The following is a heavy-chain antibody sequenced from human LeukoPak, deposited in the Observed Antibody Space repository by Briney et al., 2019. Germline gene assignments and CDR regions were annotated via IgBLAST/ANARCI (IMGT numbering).Heavy chain of an antibody. CDR1: GFTFSSYW. V-gene: IGHV3-74*01. Sequence: GGSLRLSCAASGFTFSSYWMHWVRQVPGKGLVWVARINGDGSNIAYADSVRGRFTISRDNAKNTLYLQMNSLRAEDTAVYYCAREVSGSYEFDYWGQGTLVTVSS. CDR2: INGDGSNI. D-gene: IGHD1-26*01. CDR3: AREVSGSYEFDY. J-gene: IGHJ4*02.